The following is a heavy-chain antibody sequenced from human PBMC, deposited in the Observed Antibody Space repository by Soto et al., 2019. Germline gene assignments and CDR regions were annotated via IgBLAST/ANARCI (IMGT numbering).Heavy chain of an antibody. Sequence: SVKLSCKACGGTFSSDSFSWVRQAPGQGLEWMGGIIPMFDTPIYAQKFQDRVTITADESTSTDYMQLSSLRSGDTAVYYCARSGGLDRDFNYWGQGSLVTVPQ. CDR3: ARSGGLDRDFNY. D-gene: IGHD2-15*01. V-gene: IGHV1-69*13. CDR1: GGTFSSDS. CDR2: IIPMFDTP. J-gene: IGHJ4*02.